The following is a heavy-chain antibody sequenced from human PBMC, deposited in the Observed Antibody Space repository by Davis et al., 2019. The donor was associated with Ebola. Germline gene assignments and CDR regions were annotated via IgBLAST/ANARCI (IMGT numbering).Heavy chain of an antibody. CDR1: GGTFSLYS. V-gene: IGHV1-18*01. CDR3: ARDVMITFGGVIVETYYFDY. J-gene: IGHJ4*02. Sequence: AASVKVSCKASGGTFSLYSLSWVRQAPGQGLEWMGWISAYNGNTNYAQKLQGRVTMTTDTSTSTAYMELRSLRSDDTAVYYCARDVMITFGGVIVETYYFDYWGQGTLVTVSS. CDR2: ISAYNGNT. D-gene: IGHD3-16*02.